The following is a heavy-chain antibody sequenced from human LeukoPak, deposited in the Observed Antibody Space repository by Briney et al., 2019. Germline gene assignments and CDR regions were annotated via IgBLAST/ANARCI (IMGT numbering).Heavy chain of an antibody. Sequence: GGSLRLSCAASGFPFNAYWMTWVRQAPGKGLEWVANIRQDGDTKYYVDSVKGRFTNSRDNAMNSLYLQMNSLRAEDTAIYYCARSLPYGTTWYGRSDFWGQGTLVTVSS. CDR2: IRQDGDTK. D-gene: IGHD6-13*01. J-gene: IGHJ4*02. V-gene: IGHV3-7*03. CDR1: GFPFNAYW. CDR3: ARSLPYGTTWYGRSDF.